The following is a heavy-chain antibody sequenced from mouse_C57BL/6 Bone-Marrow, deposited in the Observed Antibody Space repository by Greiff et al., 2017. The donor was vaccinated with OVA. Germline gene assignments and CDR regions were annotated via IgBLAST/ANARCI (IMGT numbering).Heavy chain of an antibody. CDR2: IYPGSGNT. D-gene: IGHD2-4*01. Sequence: VQLQESGAELVRPGASVKLSCKASGYTFTDYYINWVKQRPGQGLEWIARIYPGSGNTYYNEKFKGKATLTAEKSSSTAYMQLSSLTSEDSAVYFCARGIYYDYYWGQGTTLTVSS. CDR1: GYTFTDYY. V-gene: IGHV1-76*01. J-gene: IGHJ2*01. CDR3: ARGIYYDYY.